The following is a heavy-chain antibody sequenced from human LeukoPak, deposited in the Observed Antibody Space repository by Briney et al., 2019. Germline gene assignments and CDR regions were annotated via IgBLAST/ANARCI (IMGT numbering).Heavy chain of an antibody. CDR2: FDPEDGET. D-gene: IGHD2-15*01. J-gene: IGHJ3*02. V-gene: IGHV1-24*01. CDR3: ATRGRLGYCSGGSCPTDAFDI. CDR1: GYTLTELS. Sequence: ASEKVSCKVSGYTLTELSMHWVRQAPGKGLEWMGGFDPEDGETIYAQKFQGRVTMTEDTSTDTAYMELSSLRSEDTAVYYCATRGRLGYCSGGSCPTDAFDIWGQGTMVTVSS.